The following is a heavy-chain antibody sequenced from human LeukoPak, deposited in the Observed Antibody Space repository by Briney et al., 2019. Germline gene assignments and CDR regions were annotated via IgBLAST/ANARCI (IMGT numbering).Heavy chain of an antibody. CDR2: IRYDGSNK. V-gene: IGHV3-30*02. D-gene: IGHD3-22*01. J-gene: IGHJ4*02. Sequence: GGSLRLSCAASGFTFSSYGMHWVRQAPGKGLEWVAFIRYDGSNKYYADSVKGRFTISRDNSKNTLYLQMNSLRAEDTAVYYCAREVPAPYYYDSSGYPDYWGQGTLVTVSS. CDR3: AREVPAPYYYDSSGYPDY. CDR1: GFTFSSYG.